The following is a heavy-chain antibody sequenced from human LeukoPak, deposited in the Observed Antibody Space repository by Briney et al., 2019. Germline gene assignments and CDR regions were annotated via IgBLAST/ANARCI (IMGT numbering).Heavy chain of an antibody. J-gene: IGHJ4*02. CDR1: GYTFTGYY. V-gene: IGHV1-2*06. CDR3: ARVWGSWRPFAY. CDR2: INPNSGGT. D-gene: IGHD3-16*01. Sequence: ASVKVSCKASGYTFTGYYMHWVRQAPGQGLEWVGRINPNSGGTNYAQKFQGRVTMTRDTSISTAYMELSRLRSDDTAVYYCARVWGSWRPFAYWGQGTLVTVSS.